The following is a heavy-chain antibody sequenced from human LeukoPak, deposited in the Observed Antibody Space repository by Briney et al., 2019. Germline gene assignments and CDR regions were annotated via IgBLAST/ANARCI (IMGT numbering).Heavy chain of an antibody. V-gene: IGHV4-61*01. CDR1: GGSISSGSYY. CDR3: ARISRRDYYYYYYMDV. Sequence: SETLSLTCTVSGGSISSGSYYWSWIRQPPGKGLEWIGYIYYSGSTNYNPSLKSRVTISVDTSKNQFSLKLSSVTAADTAVYYCARISRRDYYYYYYMDVWGKGTTVTVSS. D-gene: IGHD2-2*01. J-gene: IGHJ6*03. CDR2: IYYSGST.